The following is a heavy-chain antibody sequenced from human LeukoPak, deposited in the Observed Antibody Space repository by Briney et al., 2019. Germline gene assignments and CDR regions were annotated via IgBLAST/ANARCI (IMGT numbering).Heavy chain of an antibody. Sequence: GGSLRLSCAASGFTFHDYNMHWVRQAPGKGVEWVSHITWDGDNTYYAESVKGRLTISRESSKNFLYLQMNSLRTEDTALYYCARDRERYGSGPIRHWGQGTLVTVSS. V-gene: IGHV3-43*01. CDR2: ITWDGDNT. CDR1: GFTFHDYN. CDR3: ARDRERYGSGPIRH. J-gene: IGHJ1*01. D-gene: IGHD2-15*01.